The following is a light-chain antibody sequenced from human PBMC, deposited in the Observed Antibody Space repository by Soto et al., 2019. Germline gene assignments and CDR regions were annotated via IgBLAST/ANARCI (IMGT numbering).Light chain of an antibody. V-gene: IGKV3-20*01. CDR2: GAS. CDR3: QQYGSSPWT. Sequence: ERVMTQSPATLSVSPGERATLSCRASQGVSRNLAWYQQKPGQAPRLLIYGASSRATGIPDRFSGSGSGTDFTLTISRLEPEDFAVYYCQQYGSSPWTFGQGTKVDIK. CDR1: QGVSRN. J-gene: IGKJ1*01.